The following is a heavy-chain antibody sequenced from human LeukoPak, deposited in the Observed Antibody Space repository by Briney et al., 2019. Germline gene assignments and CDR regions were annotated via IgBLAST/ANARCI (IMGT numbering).Heavy chain of an antibody. D-gene: IGHD6-6*01. CDR3: ARGPIVESSSSYYMDV. J-gene: IGHJ6*03. CDR2: INHSGST. CDR1: GGSFSGYY. V-gene: IGHV4-34*01. Sequence: SETLSLTCAVYGGSFSGYYWSWIRQPPGKGLEWIGEINHSGSTNYNPSLKSRVTISVDTSKNQFSLKLSSVTAADTAVYYCARGPIVESSSSYYMDVWGKGTTVTVSS.